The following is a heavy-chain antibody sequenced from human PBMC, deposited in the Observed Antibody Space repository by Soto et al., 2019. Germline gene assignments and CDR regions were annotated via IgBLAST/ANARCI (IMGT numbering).Heavy chain of an antibody. CDR3: AADLRFYGDYATP. CDR1: GFTFTSSS. CDR2: IVVGSGNT. V-gene: IGHV1-58*02. D-gene: IGHD4-17*01. J-gene: IGHJ4*02. Sequence: GASVKVSCKASGFTFTSSSMQWVRQARGQRLEWIGWIVVGSGNTNYAQKFQERVTITRDMSTSTAYMELSSLRSEDTAVYYCAADLRFYGDYATPWGQGTLVTVSS.